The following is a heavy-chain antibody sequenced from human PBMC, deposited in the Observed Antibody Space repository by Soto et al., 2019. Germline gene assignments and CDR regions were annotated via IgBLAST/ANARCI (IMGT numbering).Heavy chain of an antibody. Sequence: ASVKVSCKPSGYAFTGYYIHWVRQAPGQGLEWMGWINPNSGDTNYAQKFQGRVTMTRDTSFSTAYMELSSLRSDDTAVYYCATRYSYVHFWGQGTLVTVSS. CDR3: ATRYSYVHF. D-gene: IGHD5-18*01. CDR1: GYAFTGYY. CDR2: INPNSGDT. J-gene: IGHJ4*02. V-gene: IGHV1-2*02.